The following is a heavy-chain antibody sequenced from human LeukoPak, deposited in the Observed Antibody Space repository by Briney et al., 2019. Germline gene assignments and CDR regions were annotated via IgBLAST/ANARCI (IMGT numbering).Heavy chain of an antibody. CDR1: GFTFSSYA. CDR3: ATSIAVAGNFDY. CDR2: ISGSGGTI. V-gene: IGHV3-23*01. J-gene: IGHJ4*02. D-gene: IGHD6-19*01. Sequence: GGSLPVSRAASGFTFSSYAMSWVRQAPGKGLEWVSAISGSGGTILHADSVKGRFTISRDNSKNTLYLQMSSLSAEDTALYHCATSIAVAGNFDYWGQRSLVTVSS.